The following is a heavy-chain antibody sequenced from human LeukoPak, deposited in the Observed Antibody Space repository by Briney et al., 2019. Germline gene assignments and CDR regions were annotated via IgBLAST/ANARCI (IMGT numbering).Heavy chain of an antibody. CDR3: AGYCSSTSCYPLYYFDY. CDR1: GGSISSGDYY. D-gene: IGHD2-2*01. Sequence: PSETLSLTCTVSGGSISSGDYYWSWSRQPPGKGLEWIGYIYYSGSTYYNPSLKSRVTISVDTSKNQFSLKLSSVTAADTAVYYCAGYCSSTSCYPLYYFDYWGQGTLVTVSS. V-gene: IGHV4-30-4*08. J-gene: IGHJ4*02. CDR2: IYYSGST.